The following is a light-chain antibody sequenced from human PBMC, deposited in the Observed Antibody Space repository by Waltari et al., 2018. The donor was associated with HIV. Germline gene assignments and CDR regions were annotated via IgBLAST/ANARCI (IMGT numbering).Light chain of an antibody. V-gene: IGLV2-23*02. CDR2: EVR. CDR1: SSDVGSYSL. CDR3: CSYAGSSTFVV. Sequence: QSALTQPASASGSPGQPITISCTGTSSDVGSYSLFSWYQQHPGKAPNLMIYEVRRRPSGVSNRFSGSKSGNTASLTITGLQAEDEADYYCCSYAGSSTFVVFGGGTKLTVL. J-gene: IGLJ2*01.